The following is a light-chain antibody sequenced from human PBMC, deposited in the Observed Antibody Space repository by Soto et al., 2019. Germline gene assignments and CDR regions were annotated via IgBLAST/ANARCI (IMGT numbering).Light chain of an antibody. CDR3: QQYYNSPIT. V-gene: IGKV4-1*01. Sequence: IVMTQSPDSLAVSLGERATINCKSGEILLSSSNNKDFLAWYQHTPGQPPKLLFYWASTRNSGVPDRFSGSGSGAHFTLTISSLQAEDVAVYYCQQYYNSPITFGQGTRLEIK. CDR1: EILLSSSNNKDF. J-gene: IGKJ5*01. CDR2: WAS.